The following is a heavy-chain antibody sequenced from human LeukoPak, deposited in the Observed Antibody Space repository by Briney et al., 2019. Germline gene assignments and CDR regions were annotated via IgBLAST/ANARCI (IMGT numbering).Heavy chain of an antibody. CDR2: IYHSGST. CDR3: AGRLWFGELLDDY. Sequence: SETLSLTCTVSGGSISSGGYSWSWIRQPPGKGLEWIGYIYHSGSTYYNPSLKSRVTISVDRSKNQSSLKLSSVTAADTAVYYCAGRLWFGELLDDYWGQGTLVTVSS. V-gene: IGHV4-30-2*01. J-gene: IGHJ4*02. CDR1: GGSISSGGYS. D-gene: IGHD3-10*01.